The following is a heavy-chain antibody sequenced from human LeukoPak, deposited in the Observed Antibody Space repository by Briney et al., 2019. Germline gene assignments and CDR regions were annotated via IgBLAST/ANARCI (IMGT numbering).Heavy chain of an antibody. V-gene: IGHV4-34*01. J-gene: IGHJ5*02. CDR2: INHSGST. D-gene: IGHD3-9*01. CDR1: GGSFSGYY. Sequence: PSETLSLTCAVYGGSFSGYYWSWIRQPPGKVLEWIGEINHSGSTNYNPSLKSRVTISVDTSKNQFSLKLSSVTAADTAVYYCARERRVRYFDWLLRNNWFDPWGQGTLVTVSS. CDR3: ARERRVRYFDWLLRNNWFDP.